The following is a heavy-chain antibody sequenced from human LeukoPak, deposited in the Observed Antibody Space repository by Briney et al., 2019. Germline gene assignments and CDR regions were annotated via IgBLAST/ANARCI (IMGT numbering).Heavy chain of an antibody. V-gene: IGHV3-30*03. CDR3: ARDLDSSGWNLDFGY. D-gene: IGHD6-19*01. CDR2: ISYDGSNK. CDR1: GFTFSSYG. J-gene: IGHJ4*02. Sequence: GGSLRLSCAASGFTFSSYGMHWVRQAPGKGLEWVAVISYDGSNKYYADSVKGRFTISRDNSKNTLYLQMNSLRAEDTAVYYCARDLDSSGWNLDFGYWGQGTLVTVSS.